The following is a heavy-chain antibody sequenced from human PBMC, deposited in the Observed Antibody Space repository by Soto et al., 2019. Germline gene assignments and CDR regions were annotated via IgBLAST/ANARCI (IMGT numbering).Heavy chain of an antibody. J-gene: IGHJ3*02. V-gene: IGHV3-30*01. CDR2: ISYDGSNK. CDR3: ARRGDYVGGFDM. CDR1: AFTFSTFP. Sequence: QVQLVESGGGVVQPGRSLRLSCAASAFTFSTFPMHWVRQAPGKGLEWVAVISYDGSNKFYADSVRGRFTISRDNSKNTLYLQMNCPRAEDTAVYYCARRGDYVGGFDMWGQGTMVTVSS. D-gene: IGHD4-17*01.